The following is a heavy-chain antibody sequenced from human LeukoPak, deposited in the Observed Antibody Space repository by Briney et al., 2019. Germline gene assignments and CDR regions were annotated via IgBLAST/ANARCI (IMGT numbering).Heavy chain of an antibody. CDR3: ARKGIAVAVY. V-gene: IGHV3-64*01. CDR1: GFTFSSYA. CDR2: ISSNGGST. D-gene: IGHD6-19*01. J-gene: IGHJ4*02. Sequence: GGSLRLSCAASGFTFSSYAMHWVRQAPGKGLEYVSAISSNGGSTYYANSVKGRFTISRDNSKNTLYLQMGSLKTEDMAVYYCARKGIAVAVYWGQGTLVTVSS.